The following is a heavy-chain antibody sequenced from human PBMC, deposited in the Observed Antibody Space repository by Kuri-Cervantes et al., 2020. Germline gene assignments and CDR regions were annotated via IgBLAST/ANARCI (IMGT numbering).Heavy chain of an antibody. D-gene: IGHD3-3*01. CDR1: GFTFSDYY. CDR2: INHSGST. J-gene: IGHJ5*02. Sequence: GSLRLSCAASGFTFSDYYMTWIRQPPGKGLEWIGEINHSGSTNYNPSLKSRLSMSIDTSKSQFSLKLSSVTAADTAVYYCARVGTFPWCGYYSSWLDPWGAGTLVTVSS. CDR3: ARVGTFPWCGYYSSWLDP. V-gene: IGHV4-34*01.